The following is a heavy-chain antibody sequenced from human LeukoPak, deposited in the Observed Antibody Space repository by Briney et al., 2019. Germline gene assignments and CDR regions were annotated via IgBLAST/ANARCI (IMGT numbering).Heavy chain of an antibody. J-gene: IGHJ4*02. CDR1: GFTFSSYE. V-gene: IGHV3-48*03. CDR2: TSSSGSTI. CDR3: ARERYSSGWYYFDY. Sequence: GGSLRLSCAASGFTFSSYEMNWVRQAPGKGLEWVSYTSSSGSTIYYADSVKGRFTISRDNAKNSLYLQMNSLRAEDTAVYYCARERYSSGWYYFDYWGQGTLVTVSS. D-gene: IGHD6-19*01.